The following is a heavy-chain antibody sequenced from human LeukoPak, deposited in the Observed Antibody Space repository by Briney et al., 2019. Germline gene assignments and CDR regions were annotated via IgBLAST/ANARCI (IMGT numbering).Heavy chain of an antibody. CDR3: AKDPGSDFDY. D-gene: IGHD6-25*01. V-gene: IGHV3-30*18. CDR2: ISYDGTNE. CDR1: GLTFSNYD. J-gene: IGHJ4*02. Sequence: GRSLRLSCAASGLTFSNYDMHWVRQAPGKGLEWVAIISYDGTNEHYADSVQGRFSISRDNNNNALYLQMDRLRGEDTAMYHCAKDPGSDFDYWGQGTLVTVSS.